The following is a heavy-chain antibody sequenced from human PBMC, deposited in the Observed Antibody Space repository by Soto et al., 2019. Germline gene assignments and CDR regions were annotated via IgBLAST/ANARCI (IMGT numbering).Heavy chain of an antibody. CDR1: GYSFTSYW. J-gene: IGHJ4*02. V-gene: IGHV5-51*01. CDR3: ARPLAASSWHFDY. D-gene: IGHD6-13*01. Sequence: GESLKISCKGSGYSFTSYWIGWVRQMPGKGLEWMGIIYPGDSDTRYSPSFQGQVTISADKSISTAYLQWSSLKASDTEMYYCARPLAASSWHFDYWGQGTLVTVSS. CDR2: IYPGDSDT.